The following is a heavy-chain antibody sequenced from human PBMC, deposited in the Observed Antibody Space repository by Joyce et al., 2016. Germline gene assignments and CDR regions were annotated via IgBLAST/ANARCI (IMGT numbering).Heavy chain of an antibody. CDR3: ASSSGYYNN. CDR1: GGSISIRGYY. J-gene: IGHJ4*02. V-gene: IGHV4-39*01. Sequence: QLQLQESGPGLVKPSETLSLTCTLSGGSISIRGYYWGWIRQSPGKGLEWIASVYYSGSTYYKPSLKIRVTISIDTSKNQFSLKLRSVTAADTAVYYCASSSGYYNNWGQGILVTVSS. CDR2: VYYSGST. D-gene: IGHD3-22*01.